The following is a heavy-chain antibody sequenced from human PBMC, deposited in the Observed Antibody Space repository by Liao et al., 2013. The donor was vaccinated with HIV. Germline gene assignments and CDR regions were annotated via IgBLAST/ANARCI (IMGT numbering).Heavy chain of an antibody. CDR2: LYFSGST. V-gene: IGHV4-39*07. D-gene: IGHD3-3*01. CDR1: GGSISRGSPY. Sequence: QVQLLESGPGLVKPSQTLSLTCTVSGGSISRGSPYWGWIRQPPGKGLEWIGSLYFSGSTYYNPSLKSRVSISVDTSKNQFSLKLSSVTAADTAMYYCARMGTSTEYYDMWSGYYSHVQQGTHFDHWGQGTLVTVSS. J-gene: IGHJ4*02. CDR3: ARMGTSTEYYDMWSGYYSHVQQGTHFDH.